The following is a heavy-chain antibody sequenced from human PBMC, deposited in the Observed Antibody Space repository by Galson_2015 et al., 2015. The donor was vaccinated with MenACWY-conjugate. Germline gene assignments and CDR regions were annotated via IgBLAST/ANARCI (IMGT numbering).Heavy chain of an antibody. CDR3: VRGGYCSGATCYPYNAFDI. J-gene: IGHJ3*02. CDR1: GFTFSSYS. D-gene: IGHD2-15*01. CDR2: IGGSGNYI. Sequence: SLRLSCAASGFTFSSYSMNWVRQAPGKGLEWVSCIGGSGNYISYADSVKGRFTISRDNAENSLYLQMDSLRAEDTAVYYCVRGGYCSGATCYPYNAFDIWGQGTLVTVSS. V-gene: IGHV3-21*06.